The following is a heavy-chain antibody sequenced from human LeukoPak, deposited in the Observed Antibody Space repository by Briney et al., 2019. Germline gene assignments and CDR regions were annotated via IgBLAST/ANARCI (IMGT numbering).Heavy chain of an antibody. Sequence: PGGSLRLSCTASGFTVSSNYMSWVRQAPGKGLEWVSVIYSGGTTYYADSVKGRFTISRDNSKNTLYLQMNSLRAEDTAVYYCARDWKGGYNYGHPTLTSDYWGQGTLVTASS. CDR3: ARDWKGGYNYGHPTLTSDY. D-gene: IGHD5-18*01. J-gene: IGHJ4*02. CDR1: GFTVSSNY. CDR2: IYSGGTT. V-gene: IGHV3-66*01.